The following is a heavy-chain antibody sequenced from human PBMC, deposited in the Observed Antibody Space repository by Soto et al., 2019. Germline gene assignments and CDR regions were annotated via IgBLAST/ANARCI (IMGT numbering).Heavy chain of an antibody. D-gene: IGHD3-3*01. J-gene: IGHJ6*03. Sequence: PGESLKISCKGSGYSFTSYWIGWVRQMPGKGLEWMGIIYPGDSDTRYSPSFQGQVTISADKSISTAYLQWSSLKASDTAMYYCARRADFWSGYYMAYYMDVWGKGTTVTVSS. CDR2: IYPGDSDT. V-gene: IGHV5-51*01. CDR1: GYSFTSYW. CDR3: ARRADFWSGYYMAYYMDV.